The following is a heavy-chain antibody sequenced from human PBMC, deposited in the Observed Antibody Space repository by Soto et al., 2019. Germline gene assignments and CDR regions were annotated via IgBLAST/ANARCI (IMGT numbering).Heavy chain of an antibody. D-gene: IGHD2-2*02. V-gene: IGHV1-2*02. CDR1: GYTFTGYY. Sequence: GASVKVSCKVSGYTFTGYYMHWVRQAPGQGLEWMGWINPNSGGTNYAQKFQGRVTMTRDTSISTAYMELSRLRSDDTAVYYCARGTRAAGYCSSTSCYTLGYWGQGTLVTVSS. J-gene: IGHJ4*02. CDR3: ARGTRAAGYCSSTSCYTLGY. CDR2: INPNSGGT.